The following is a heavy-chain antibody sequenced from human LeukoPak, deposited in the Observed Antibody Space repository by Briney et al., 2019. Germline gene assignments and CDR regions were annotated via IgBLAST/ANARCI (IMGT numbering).Heavy chain of an antibody. Sequence: WGSLRLSCAASGFSFSTYSFSWVRQAPGKGLEWVSGISASGGDTFYADSVKGRFTISRDNSKNTLSLQMNSLRVEDTAIYYCAKDVRRCNGACTWGQGTLVTVSS. CDR3: AKDVRRCNGACT. D-gene: IGHD2-8*01. V-gene: IGHV3-23*01. CDR2: ISASGGDT. CDR1: GFSFSTYS. J-gene: IGHJ5*02.